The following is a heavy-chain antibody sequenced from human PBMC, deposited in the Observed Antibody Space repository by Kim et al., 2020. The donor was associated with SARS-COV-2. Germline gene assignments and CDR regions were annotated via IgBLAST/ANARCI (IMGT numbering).Heavy chain of an antibody. CDR3: ARERVVDDRSGYYLRPDSFVI. J-gene: IGHJ3*02. V-gene: IGHV3-30*04. CDR2: ITYAGRNK. D-gene: IGHD3-22*01. Sequence: GGSLRLSCAASGFTFSTYAMNWVRQAPGKGLEWVAAITYAGRNKYYVVSVKGRFTISRDNSRNTLYMQMNNLRAEDTAVYYCARERVVDDRSGYYLRPDSFVIWGAERMVSVSS. CDR1: GFTFSTYA.